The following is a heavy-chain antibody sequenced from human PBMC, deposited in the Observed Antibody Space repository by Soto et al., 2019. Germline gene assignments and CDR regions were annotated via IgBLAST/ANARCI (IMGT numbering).Heavy chain of an antibody. Sequence: GSLRLSCAAPGFTFSRYIMHWVRQAPGQGLEWIATISSTSTNIYYADSVKGRITISRDNPKNSLYLQMDSLRREDTAVYYCARGIASSSLVTFDVWGQGTMVTVSS. D-gene: IGHD2-21*01. CDR3: ARGIASSSLVTFDV. CDR2: ISSTSTNI. V-gene: IGHV3-21*01. J-gene: IGHJ3*01. CDR1: GFTFSRYI.